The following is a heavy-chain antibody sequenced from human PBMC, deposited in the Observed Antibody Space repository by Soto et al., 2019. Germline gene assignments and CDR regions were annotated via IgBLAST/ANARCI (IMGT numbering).Heavy chain of an antibody. Sequence: GESRKISCKGSGYSFAGYWITWVRQKPGKGLEWMGRIDPSDSQAYYSPSFRGHVTISVTKSITTVFLQWSSLRASDTAMYYCARQIYDSDTGPNFQYYFDSWGQGTPLTVSS. CDR2: IDPSDSQA. CDR3: ARQIYDSDTGPNFQYYFDS. J-gene: IGHJ4*02. V-gene: IGHV5-10-1*01. D-gene: IGHD3-22*01. CDR1: GYSFAGYW.